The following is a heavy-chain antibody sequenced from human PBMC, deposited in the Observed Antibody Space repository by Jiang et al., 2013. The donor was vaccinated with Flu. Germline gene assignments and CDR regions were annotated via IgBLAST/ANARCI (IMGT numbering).Heavy chain of an antibody. V-gene: IGHV1-18*01. CDR1: GYTFTSYG. Sequence: GAEVKKPGASVKVSCKASGYTFTSYGISWVRQAPGQGLEWMGWISAYNGNTNYAQRLQGRVTMTTDTSTSTAYMELRSLRSDDTAVYYCARDPNCSGGSCYSGASFDYWGQGTLVTVSS. J-gene: IGHJ4*02. CDR3: ARDPNCSGGSCYSGASFDY. D-gene: IGHD2-15*01. CDR2: ISAYNGNT.